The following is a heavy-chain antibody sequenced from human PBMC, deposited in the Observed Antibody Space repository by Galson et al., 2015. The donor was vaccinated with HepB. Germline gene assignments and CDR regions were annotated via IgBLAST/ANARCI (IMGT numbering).Heavy chain of an antibody. CDR2: ISSNGGST. CDR3: VKDGTTVTLYYFDY. D-gene: IGHD4-17*01. J-gene: IGHJ4*02. CDR1: GFTFSSYV. V-gene: IGHV3-64D*06. Sequence: SLRLSCAASGFTFSSYVMHWVRQAPGKGLEYVSAISSNGGSTYYADSVKGRFIISRDNSKNTLYLQMSSLRAEDTAVYYCVKDGTTVTLYYFDYWGQGTLVTVSS.